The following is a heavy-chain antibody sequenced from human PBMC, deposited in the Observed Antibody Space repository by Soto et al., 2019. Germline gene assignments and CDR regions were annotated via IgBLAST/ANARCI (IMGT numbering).Heavy chain of an antibody. Sequence: SETLSLTCNVSGASVSSGYYYWTWVRQPPGKGLEWIGNIYSSGTTNYNLSLQSRLTISIDTSKHQYSLKLTSVTAADAALYYWARDIRRYSRALDYWGQRSRLSVTS. D-gene: IGHD5-12*01. V-gene: IGHV4-61*01. CDR2: IYSSGTT. J-gene: IGHJ4*02. CDR1: GASVSSGYYY. CDR3: ARDIRRYSRALDY.